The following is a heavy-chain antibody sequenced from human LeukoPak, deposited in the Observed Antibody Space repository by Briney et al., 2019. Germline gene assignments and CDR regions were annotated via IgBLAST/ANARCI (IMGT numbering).Heavy chain of an antibody. J-gene: IGHJ4*02. D-gene: IGHD4-23*01. CDR1: GYTFTDYY. CDR3: ARPFIETPSLGALDY. CDR2: INPDSGGT. V-gene: IGHV1-2*02. Sequence: ASVKVSCKASGYTFTDYYMHWVRQAPGHGLEWMGWINPDSGGTNYAQNFQGRVTMTRDTSISTAYMELSRLRSDDTAVYYCARPFIETPSLGALDYWGQGTLVTVSS.